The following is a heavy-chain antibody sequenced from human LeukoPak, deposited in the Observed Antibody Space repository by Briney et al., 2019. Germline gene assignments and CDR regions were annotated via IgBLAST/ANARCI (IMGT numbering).Heavy chain of an antibody. V-gene: IGHV2-5*02. CDR2: IYWDDDK. CDR3: AHRRGDTYYYDSSGYYYVGYFDY. Sequence: ESGPTLVKPTQTLTLTCTFSGFSLRTSGVGVGWIRQPPGKALEWLSLIYWDDDKRYSPSLKSRLTITKDTPKNQVVLTMTNMDPVDTATYYCAHRRGDTYYYDSSGYYYVGYFDYWGQGTLVTVSS. D-gene: IGHD3-22*01. J-gene: IGHJ4*02. CDR1: GFSLRTSGVG.